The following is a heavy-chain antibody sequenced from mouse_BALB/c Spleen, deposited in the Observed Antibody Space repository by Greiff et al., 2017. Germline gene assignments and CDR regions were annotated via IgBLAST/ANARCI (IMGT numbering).Heavy chain of an antibody. Sequence: VKLMESGPGLVAPSQSLSITCTVSGFSLTGYGVNWVRQPPGKGLEWLGMIWGDGSTDYNSALKSRLSISKDNSKSQVFLKMNSLQTDDTARYYCARDNYYGSSYPFAYWGQGTLVTVSA. CDR3: ARDNYYGSSYPFAY. CDR1: GFSLTGYG. J-gene: IGHJ3*01. D-gene: IGHD1-1*01. V-gene: IGHV2-6-7*01. CDR2: IWGDGST.